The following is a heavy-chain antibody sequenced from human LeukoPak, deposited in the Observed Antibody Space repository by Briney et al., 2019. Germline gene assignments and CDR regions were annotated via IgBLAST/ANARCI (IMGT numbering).Heavy chain of an antibody. V-gene: IGHV4-38-2*01. D-gene: IGHD3-22*01. CDR1: GHSISSGYY. CDR2: IHHRGST. Sequence: WETLSLTRAVSGHSISSGYYWDWIRQPPGKGLEWIGNIHHRGSTYYNPSLKSRVTISVDTSKNQFSLKLSSVTAADTAVYYCARGGSYDTKNWFDPWGQGTLVTVSS. CDR3: ARGGSYDTKNWFDP. J-gene: IGHJ5*02.